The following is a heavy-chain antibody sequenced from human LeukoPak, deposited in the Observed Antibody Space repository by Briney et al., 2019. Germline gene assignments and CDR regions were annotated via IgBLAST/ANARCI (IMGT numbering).Heavy chain of an antibody. V-gene: IGHV3-21*01. CDR1: GFTFSSYS. CDR2: ISSSSSYI. J-gene: IGHJ4*02. CDR3: ARVGSSGLDY. Sequence: PGGSLRLSCAASGFTFSSYSMNWVRQAPGKGLEWVSSISSSSSYIYYADSVKGRFTISRDNAKNSLYLQMSSLRAEDTAVYYCARVGSSGLDYWGQGTLVTVSS. D-gene: IGHD6-19*01.